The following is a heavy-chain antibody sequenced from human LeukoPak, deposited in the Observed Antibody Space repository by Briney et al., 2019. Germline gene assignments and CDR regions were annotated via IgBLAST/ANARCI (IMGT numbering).Heavy chain of an antibody. CDR3: ARESGKFDY. J-gene: IGHJ4*02. Sequence: GGSLRLSCAASGFTFSDSYMSWIRQTPGKGLEWVSLISGDGVTTFYADSVKGRFSISRDNSKNSLSLEMNSLRTEDTAMYYCARESGKFDYWGQGTLVAVSS. V-gene: IGHV3-43*02. CDR2: ISGDGVTT. CDR1: GFTFSDSY.